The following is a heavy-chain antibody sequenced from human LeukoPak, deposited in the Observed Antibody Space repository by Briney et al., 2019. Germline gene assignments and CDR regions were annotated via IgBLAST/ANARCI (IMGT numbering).Heavy chain of an antibody. CDR1: GGSVSSGSYY. CDR3: ARSRYFDLSWFDP. Sequence: SETLSLTCTVPGGSVSSGSYYWSWIRQPPGKGLEWIGYIYYSGSTNYNPSLKSRVTISVDTSKNQFSLKLSSVTAADTAVYYCARSRYFDLSWFDPWGQGTLVTVSS. D-gene: IGHD3-9*01. J-gene: IGHJ5*02. V-gene: IGHV4-61*01. CDR2: IYYSGST.